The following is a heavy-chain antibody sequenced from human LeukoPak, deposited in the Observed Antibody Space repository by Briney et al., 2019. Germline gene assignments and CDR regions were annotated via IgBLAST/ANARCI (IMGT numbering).Heavy chain of an antibody. CDR2: ISGSGGST. J-gene: IGHJ5*02. CDR1: GFTFSSYA. Sequence: GGSLRLSCAASGFTFSSYAMSWVRQAPGKGLEWVSAISGSGGSTYYADSVKGRFTISRDNSKNTLYLQMNSLRAEDTAVYYCAKGVRNYDFWSGNNWFDPWGQGTLVTVSS. V-gene: IGHV3-23*01. D-gene: IGHD3-3*01. CDR3: AKGVRNYDFWSGNNWFDP.